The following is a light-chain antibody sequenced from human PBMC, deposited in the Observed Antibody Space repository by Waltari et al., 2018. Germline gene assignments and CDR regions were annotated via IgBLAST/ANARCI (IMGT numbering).Light chain of an antibody. J-gene: IGLJ2*01. Sequence: QSALTQPASVSGSPGQPIPISCSGLNRNVGSYNPVSWYQKHPGKAPKLLIYEGNRRPSGVSNRFSGSKSDNTASLTLSGLQAEDEADYYCCSNVGSSVFFGGGTKLTVL. V-gene: IGLV2-23*03. CDR3: CSNVGSSVF. CDR1: NRNVGSYNP. CDR2: EGN.